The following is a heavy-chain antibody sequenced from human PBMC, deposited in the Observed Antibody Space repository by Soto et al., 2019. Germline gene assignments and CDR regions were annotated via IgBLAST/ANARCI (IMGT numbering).Heavy chain of an antibody. CDR2: ISAHNGNT. V-gene: IGHV1-18*04. CDR1: GYSFTDYG. D-gene: IGHD3-3*01. J-gene: IGHJ4*02. CDR3: ARSLNWLFDY. Sequence: QVQLVQSGAEVRKPGASVKVSCKASGYSFTDYGVIWVRQAPGQGLEWMGWISAHNGNTHYAQDLQGRVTLTTDSSTSTAYMELRSLRSDDTAVYYCARSLNWLFDYWGQVTLVTVSS.